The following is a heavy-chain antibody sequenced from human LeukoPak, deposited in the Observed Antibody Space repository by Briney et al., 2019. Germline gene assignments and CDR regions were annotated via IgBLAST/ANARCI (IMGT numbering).Heavy chain of an antibody. V-gene: IGHV4-34*01. CDR1: GGSFSGYY. CDR2: INHSGST. J-gene: IGHJ4*02. CDR3: ARLVGATKAYFDY. Sequence: SETLSLTCAVYGGSFSGYYWSWIRQPPGNGLEWIGEINHSGSTNYNPSLKRRVTISVDTSKNQFSLKLSSVTGADTAVYYCARLVGATKAYFDYWGQGTLVTVSS. D-gene: IGHD1-26*01.